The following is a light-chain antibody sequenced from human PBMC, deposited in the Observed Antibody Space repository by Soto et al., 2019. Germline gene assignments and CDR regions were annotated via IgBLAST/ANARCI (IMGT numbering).Light chain of an antibody. Sequence: EIVMTQSPATLSVSPGERATLSCRASQSVSSNLAWYQHKPGQAPRLLIYGASTRATGVPARFSGSGSGTEFTLTISSLQSEDFAVYYCQQYNSWPRTFGQGTKVEIK. CDR3: QQYNSWPRT. V-gene: IGKV3-15*01. CDR2: GAS. J-gene: IGKJ1*01. CDR1: QSVSSN.